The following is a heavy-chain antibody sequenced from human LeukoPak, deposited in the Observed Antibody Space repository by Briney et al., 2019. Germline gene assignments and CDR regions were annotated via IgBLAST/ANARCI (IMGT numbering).Heavy chain of an antibody. V-gene: IGHV4-34*01. CDR1: GVTFSGYY. D-gene: IGHD3-3*01. Sequence: SETLSLTCAVYGVTFSGYYWSWIRQPPGKGLEWIGEINHSGSTNYNPSLKSRVTISVDTSKNQFSLKLSSVTAADTAVYYCARGGDFWSGYSKAPYYYYGMDVWGQGTTVTVSS. J-gene: IGHJ6*02. CDR2: INHSGST. CDR3: ARGGDFWSGYSKAPYYYYGMDV.